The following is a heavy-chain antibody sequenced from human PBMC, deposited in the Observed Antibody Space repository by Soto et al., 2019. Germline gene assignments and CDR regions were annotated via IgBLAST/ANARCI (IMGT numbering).Heavy chain of an antibody. CDR3: AKFERLRIFDY. D-gene: IGHD4-17*01. V-gene: IGHV3-23*01. Sequence: GGSLRLSCAASGFTFSSYAMTWVRQAPGKGLEWVSGISGSGGSTDDADSVKGRFTISRDNSKNTGYLQMNSLGVEDTAVYYCAKFERLRIFDYWGQGTLVTVSS. CDR1: GFTFSSYA. J-gene: IGHJ4*02. CDR2: ISGSGGST.